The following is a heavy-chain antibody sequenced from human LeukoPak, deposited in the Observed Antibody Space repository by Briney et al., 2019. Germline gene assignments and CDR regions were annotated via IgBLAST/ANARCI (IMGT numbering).Heavy chain of an antibody. Sequence: SETLSLTCTVSGGSISSYYWSWIRQPPGKGLEWIGYIYYSGSTNHNPSLKSRVTISVDTSKNQFSLKLSSMTAADTAVYYCARIAVAGTDFDYWGQGTLVTVSS. CDR3: ARIAVAGTDFDY. CDR2: IYYSGST. J-gene: IGHJ4*01. D-gene: IGHD6-19*01. V-gene: IGHV4-59*01. CDR1: GGSISSYY.